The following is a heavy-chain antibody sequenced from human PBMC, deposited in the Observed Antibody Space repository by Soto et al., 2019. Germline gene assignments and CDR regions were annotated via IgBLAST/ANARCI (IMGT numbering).Heavy chain of an antibody. J-gene: IGHJ6*03. CDR2: ISAYNGNT. CDR3: GRDPFDIFTMVRMPYYYMDV. Sequence: ASVKVSCKASGYTFTSYGISWVRQAPGQGLEWMGWISAYNGNTNYAQKLQGRVTMTTDKSTSTAYMELRCLRSDDTAVYYCGRDPFDIFTMVRMPYYYMDVWGKGTSVTVSS. V-gene: IGHV1-18*01. CDR1: GYTFTSYG. D-gene: IGHD3-10*01.